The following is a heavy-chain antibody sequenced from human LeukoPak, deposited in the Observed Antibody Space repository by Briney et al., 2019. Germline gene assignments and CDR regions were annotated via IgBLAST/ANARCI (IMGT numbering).Heavy chain of an antibody. CDR2: IYYSGST. CDR3: ARPYGDYYDAFDI. CDR1: GGSISSGDYY. V-gene: IGHV4-30-4*01. D-gene: IGHD4-17*01. J-gene: IGHJ3*02. Sequence: SETLSLTCTVSGGSISSGDYYWSWIRQPPGTGLEWIGYIYYSGSTYYNPSLKSRVTISVGTSKNQFSLKLSSVTAADTAVYYCARPYGDYYDAFDIWGQGTMVTVSS.